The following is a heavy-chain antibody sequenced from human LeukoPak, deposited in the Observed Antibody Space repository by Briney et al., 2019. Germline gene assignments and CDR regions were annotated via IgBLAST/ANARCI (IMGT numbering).Heavy chain of an antibody. D-gene: IGHD5-12*01. V-gene: IGHV3-7*01. CDR1: GINFRGYW. CDR3: ARDLGHTGYDLYDY. CDR2: MKQDGSEK. J-gene: IGHJ4*02. Sequence: RGSLRLSCAVSGINFRGYWMAWVRQAPGKGLEGVANMKQDGSEKYYVDSVKGRFTISRDKAKNPLYLEMNSLRVEDTAVYYCARDLGHTGYDLYDYWGQGTLVTVSS.